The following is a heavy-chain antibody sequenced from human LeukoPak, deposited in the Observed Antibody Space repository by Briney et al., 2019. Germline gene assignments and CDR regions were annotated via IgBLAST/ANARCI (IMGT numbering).Heavy chain of an antibody. CDR1: GGSFSGYY. D-gene: IGHD3-22*01. J-gene: IGHJ5*02. CDR2: INHSGST. CDR3: ARLVHYDSSGYTPGWFDP. V-gene: IGHV4-34*01. Sequence: SETLSLTCAVYGGSFSGYYWSWIRQPPGKGLEWIGEINHSGSTNYNPSLKSRVTISVDTSKNQFSLKLSSVTAADTAVYYCARLVHYDSSGYTPGWFDPWGQGTLVTVSS.